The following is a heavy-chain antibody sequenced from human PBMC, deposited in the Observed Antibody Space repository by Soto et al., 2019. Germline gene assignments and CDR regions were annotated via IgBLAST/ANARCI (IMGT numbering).Heavy chain of an antibody. CDR1: GFTFSSYA. CDR3: ARGYCSGGSCYQRAEYFQH. J-gene: IGHJ1*01. Sequence: GGSLRLSCAASGFTFSSYAMSWVRQAPGKGLEWVSAISGSGGSTYYADSVKGRFTISGDNSKNTLYLQMNSLRAEDTAVYYCARGYCSGGSCYQRAEYFQHWGQGTLVTVSS. D-gene: IGHD2-15*01. CDR2: ISGSGGST. V-gene: IGHV3-23*01.